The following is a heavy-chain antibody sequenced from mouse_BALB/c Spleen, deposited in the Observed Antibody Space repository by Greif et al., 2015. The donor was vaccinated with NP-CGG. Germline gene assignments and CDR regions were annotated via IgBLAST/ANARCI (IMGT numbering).Heavy chain of an antibody. D-gene: IGHD3-1*01. CDR2: IDPANGNT. Sequence: VQLQQSGAELVKPGASVKLSCTASGFNIKDTYMHWVKQRPEQGLEWIGRIDPANGNTKYDPKFQGKATITADTSSNTAYLQLSSLTSEDTAVYYCARARPYYAMDYWSQGTSVTVSS. CDR3: ARARPYYAMDY. CDR1: GFNIKDTY. J-gene: IGHJ4*01. V-gene: IGHV14-3*02.